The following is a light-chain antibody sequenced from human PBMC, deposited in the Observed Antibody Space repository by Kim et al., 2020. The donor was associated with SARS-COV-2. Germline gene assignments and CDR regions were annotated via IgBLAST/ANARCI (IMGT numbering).Light chain of an antibody. Sequence: QSALTQPASASGSPGQSITISCTGTSSDVGSYNHVSWYQQHPGKAPKLMIYEVSKRPSGVSNRFSGSKSGNTASLTISGLQAEDEADYYCCSYAGSSTFFGTGTKVTVL. CDR2: EVS. CDR1: SSDVGSYNH. CDR3: CSYAGSSTF. V-gene: IGLV2-23*02. J-gene: IGLJ1*01.